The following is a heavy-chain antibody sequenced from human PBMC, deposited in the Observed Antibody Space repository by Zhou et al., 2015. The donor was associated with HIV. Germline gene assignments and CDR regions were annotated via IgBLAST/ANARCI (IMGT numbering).Heavy chain of an antibody. D-gene: IGHD2-2*01. CDR3: ARLGGWNQLLLLTPDDDAFDI. CDR2: IIPIFGTA. J-gene: IGHJ3*02. Sequence: QVQLVQSGAEVKKPGSSVKVSCKASGGTFSSYAISWVRQAPGQGLEWMGGIIPIFGTANYAQKFQGRVTITADESTSTAYMELSSLRSEDTAVYYCARLGGWNQLLLLTPDDDAFDIWGQGTMVTVSS. CDR1: GGTFSSYA. V-gene: IGHV1-69*01.